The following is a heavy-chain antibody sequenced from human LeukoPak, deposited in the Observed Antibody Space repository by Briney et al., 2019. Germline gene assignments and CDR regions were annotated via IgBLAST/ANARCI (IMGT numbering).Heavy chain of an antibody. J-gene: IGHJ4*02. CDR1: GGSFSGYY. D-gene: IGHD3-10*01. V-gene: IGHV4-34*01. Sequence: SETLSLTCAVYGGSFSGYYWGWIRQPPGKGLEWIGEINHSGSTNYNPSLKSRVTISVDTSKNQFSLKLSSVTAADTAVYYCARRDYYYFDYWGQGTLVTVSS. CDR3: ARRDYYYFDY. CDR2: INHSGST.